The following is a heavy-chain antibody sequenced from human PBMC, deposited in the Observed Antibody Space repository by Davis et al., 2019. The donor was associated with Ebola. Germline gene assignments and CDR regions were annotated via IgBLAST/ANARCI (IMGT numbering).Heavy chain of an antibody. CDR3: ARVNEAKYYYDSSGFHMGFSFDP. J-gene: IGHJ5*02. CDR1: GFTFDDYA. D-gene: IGHD3-22*01. V-gene: IGHV3-9*01. Sequence: GGSLRLSCTASGFTFDDYAMHWVRQAPERGLDWVSGINWNSGSVDYADSVKGRFTISRDDATNSLYLQMNNLRAEDTAVYYCARVNEAKYYYDSSGFHMGFSFDPWGQGTLVTVSS. CDR2: INWNSGSV.